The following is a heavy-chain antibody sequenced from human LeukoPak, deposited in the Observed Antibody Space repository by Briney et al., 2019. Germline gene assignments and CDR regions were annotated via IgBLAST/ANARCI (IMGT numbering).Heavy chain of an antibody. Sequence: GGSLRLSCAASGFTVSTNYMSWVRQAPGKGLEWVSVLFGGGSTYYADSVKGRVTISRDNSKNTLYLQVNSLRAEDTAVYYCATEEGYSSGYYGEVIDYWGQGTLVTVSS. CDR1: GFTVSTNY. J-gene: IGHJ4*02. CDR2: LFGGGST. CDR3: ATEEGYSSGYYGEVIDY. D-gene: IGHD3-22*01. V-gene: IGHV3-66*01.